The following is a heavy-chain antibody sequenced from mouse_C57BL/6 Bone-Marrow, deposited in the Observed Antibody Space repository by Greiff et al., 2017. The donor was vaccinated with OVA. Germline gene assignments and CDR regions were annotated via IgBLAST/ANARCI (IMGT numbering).Heavy chain of an antibody. CDR2: IYPGSGST. J-gene: IGHJ3*01. D-gene: IGHD2-10*01. V-gene: IGHV1-55*01. CDR1: GYTFTSYW. Sequence: QVQLQQSGAELVKPGASVKMSCKASGYTFTSYWITWVKQRPGQGLEWIGDIYPGSGSTNYNEKFKSKATLTVDTSSCTAYMQLSSLTSEDSAVYYCARSYYGNFAYWGQGTLVTVSA. CDR3: ARSYYGNFAY.